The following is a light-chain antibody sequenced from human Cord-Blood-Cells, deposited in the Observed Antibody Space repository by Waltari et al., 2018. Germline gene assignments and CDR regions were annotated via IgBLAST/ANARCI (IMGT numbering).Light chain of an antibody. CDR2: EGS. CDR3: CSYAGSSTYVV. CDR1: SSDVGSYNL. V-gene: IGLV2-23*01. Sequence: QSALTQPASVSGSPGQSITISCTGTSSDVGSYNLVSWYQQNPGKAPKLMIYEGSNRSSGVSNRFSGSKSGNTASLTISGLQAEDEADYYCCSYAGSSTYVVFGGGTKLTVL. J-gene: IGLJ2*01.